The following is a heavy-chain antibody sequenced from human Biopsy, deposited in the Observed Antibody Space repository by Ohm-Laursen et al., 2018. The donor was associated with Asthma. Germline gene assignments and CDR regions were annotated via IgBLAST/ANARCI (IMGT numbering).Heavy chain of an antibody. D-gene: IGHD3-10*01. V-gene: IGHV3-15*01. CDR3: STNRLWLGESPYYFDY. J-gene: IGHJ4*02. Sequence: GSLRLSCAASGFTFSTSWMTWVRQAPGKGLEWLGRIRSTNEGGTTDYAAAVKGRVTISRDDSQNTLYLQVSSLTTEDTAVYFCSTNRLWLGESPYYFDYWGQGSLVTVSS. CDR2: IRSTNEGGTT. CDR1: GFTFSTSW.